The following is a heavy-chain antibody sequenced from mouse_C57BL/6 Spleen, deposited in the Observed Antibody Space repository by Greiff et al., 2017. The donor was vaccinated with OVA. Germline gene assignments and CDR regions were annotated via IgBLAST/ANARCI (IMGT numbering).Heavy chain of an antibody. CDR3: ARPGNGDEGIAY. Sequence: QVHVKQPGTELVKPGASVKLSCKASGYNFTSYWMHWVKQRPGQGLEWIGNINPSNGGTNYNEKFKSKATLTVDKSSSTAYLQLSSLTSEDSAVYYCARPGNGDEGIAYGGQGTLVTVSA. CDR2: INPSNGGT. D-gene: IGHD4-1*01. V-gene: IGHV1-53*01. J-gene: IGHJ3*01. CDR1: GYNFTSYW.